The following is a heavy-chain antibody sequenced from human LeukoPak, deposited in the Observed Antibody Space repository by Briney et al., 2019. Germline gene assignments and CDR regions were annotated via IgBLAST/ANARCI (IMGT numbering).Heavy chain of an antibody. D-gene: IGHD2-8*01. V-gene: IGHV3-53*01. J-gene: IGHJ2*01. CDR1: GYSVTNNY. CDR3: VRGTSGYFDL. CDR2: IYADGTT. Sequence: GGSLRLSCAASGYSVTNNYVTWIRQPPGKGLDWVAHIYADGTTFYTDSAKGRFTLSRDNSQNKLFLQMNSLRADDTAVYYCVRGTSGYFDLWGRGALVTVSS.